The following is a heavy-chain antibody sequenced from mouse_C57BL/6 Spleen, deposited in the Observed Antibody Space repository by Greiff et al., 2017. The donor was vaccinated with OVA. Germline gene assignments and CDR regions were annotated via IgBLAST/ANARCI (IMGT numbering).Heavy chain of an antibody. J-gene: IGHJ2*01. CDR2: IYPGDGDT. CDR3: ARSTTVVEGGY. CDR1: GYAFSSSW. D-gene: IGHD1-1*01. V-gene: IGHV1-82*01. Sequence: LVKPGASVKISCKASGYAFSSSWMNWVKQRPGKGLEWIGRIYPGDGDTNYNGKFKGKATLTADKSSSTAYMQLSSLTSEDSAVYFCARSTTVVEGGYWGQGTTLTVSS.